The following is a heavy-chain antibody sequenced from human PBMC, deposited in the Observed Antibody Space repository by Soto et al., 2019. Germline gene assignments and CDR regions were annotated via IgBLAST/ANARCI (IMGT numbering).Heavy chain of an antibody. J-gene: IGHJ3*02. V-gene: IGHV5-51*01. Sequence: PGESLKISCKGSGYSFTTYRIGWVRQMPGKGLEWMGIIYPGDSETRYSPSFQGQVTISADKSNTTAYLQWSGLKASDTSMYYCARQRMEAAFDAFDIWGQGTMVTV. CDR2: IYPGDSET. CDR1: GYSFTTYR. D-gene: IGHD6-13*01. CDR3: ARQRMEAAFDAFDI.